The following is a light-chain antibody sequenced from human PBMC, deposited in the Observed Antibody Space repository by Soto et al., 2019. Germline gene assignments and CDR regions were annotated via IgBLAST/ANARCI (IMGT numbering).Light chain of an antibody. V-gene: IGKV1-39*01. CDR2: GAS. CDR1: QNINTY. J-gene: IGKJ1*01. CDR3: QQTYNTPLT. Sequence: DILLTQSPSSLSASVGDRVTITCRASQNINTYLHWYQQKTGKAPNLLISGASVLLSGVPSRFVGSGSGTDFTLTVTSLQTDDFATYDCQQTYNTPLTFGHGTNVEAK.